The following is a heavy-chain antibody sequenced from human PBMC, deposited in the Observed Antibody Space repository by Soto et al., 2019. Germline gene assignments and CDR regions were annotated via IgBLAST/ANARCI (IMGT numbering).Heavy chain of an antibody. Sequence: EVQLVESGGGLVQPGRSLRLSCAASGFTFDDYAMHWVRQAPGRGLEWVSRITWNSGTIDYADSVKGRFTISRDNAKNSLYLQMNSLRAEATALYYCTKSWRLYYMDVWGKGTTVTVSS. D-gene: IGHD3-3*01. CDR1: GFTFDDYA. V-gene: IGHV3-9*01. CDR3: TKSWRLYYMDV. CDR2: ITWNSGTI. J-gene: IGHJ6*03.